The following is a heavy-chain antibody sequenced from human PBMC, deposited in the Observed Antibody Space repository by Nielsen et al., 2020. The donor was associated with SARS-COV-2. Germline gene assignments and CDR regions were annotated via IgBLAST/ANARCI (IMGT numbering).Heavy chain of an antibody. D-gene: IGHD2-15*01. CDR1: GGSISGYF. CDR3: ARESGGAVDLDY. V-gene: IGHV4-59*01. CDR2: VYYSGST. Sequence: SETLSLTCTVSGGSISGYFWSWVRQPPGKGLEWIGFVYYSGSTNYNPSLKSRVTISVDTSKNQFSLKLSSVTAADTAVYYCARESGGAVDLDYWGQGTLVTVSS. J-gene: IGHJ4*02.